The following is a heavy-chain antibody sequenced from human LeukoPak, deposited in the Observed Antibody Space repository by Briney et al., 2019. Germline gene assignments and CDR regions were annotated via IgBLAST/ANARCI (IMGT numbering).Heavy chain of an antibody. CDR2: IYPGDSDT. D-gene: IGHD3-10*01. Sequence: GESLKISCKGSGYIFTHNWIGWVRQMPGKGLEWMGIIYPGDSDTRYSPSFEGQVTISVDKSISTAYLQWSSLKASDTDMYYCARQTRDGSGSRGYSFDFWGQGTLVTVSS. V-gene: IGHV5-51*01. J-gene: IGHJ4*02. CDR1: GYIFTHNW. CDR3: ARQTRDGSGSRGYSFDF.